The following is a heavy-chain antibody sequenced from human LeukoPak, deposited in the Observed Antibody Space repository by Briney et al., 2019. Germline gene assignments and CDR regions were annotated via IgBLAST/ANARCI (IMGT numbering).Heavy chain of an antibody. CDR3: ASGRVTAVY. J-gene: IGHJ4*02. D-gene: IGHD2-21*02. Sequence: PGGSLRLSCAASGFTVSSSLMTWVRQAPGKGLEWVASVNQDGGEKNYVDSVKSRFTISRDNAKNSLYLQMNSLRTEDTAVYYCASGRVTAVYWGQGTLVTVSS. V-gene: IGHV3-7*03. CDR1: GFTVSSSL. CDR2: VNQDGGEK.